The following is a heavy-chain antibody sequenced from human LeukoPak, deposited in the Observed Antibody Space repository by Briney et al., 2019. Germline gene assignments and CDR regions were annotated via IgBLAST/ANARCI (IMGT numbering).Heavy chain of an antibody. Sequence: GGSLRLSCAASGLTGSHNYVSWVRQAPGKGLEWVSAIHTSGDTCYADFVKGRFTISGDTSKNTLYLQINSLRVEDTAVYYCIVFGGSNHWGQGTLVTVSS. CDR2: IHTSGDT. D-gene: IGHD4-23*01. CDR1: GLTGSHNY. J-gene: IGHJ5*02. V-gene: IGHV3-53*01. CDR3: IVFGGSNH.